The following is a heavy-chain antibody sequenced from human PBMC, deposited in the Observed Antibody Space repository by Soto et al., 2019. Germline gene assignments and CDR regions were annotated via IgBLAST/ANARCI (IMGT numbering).Heavy chain of an antibody. V-gene: IGHV1-3*01. J-gene: IGHJ5*02. CDR1: VYIFTAYA. CDR2: INAGNGNT. D-gene: IGHD5-12*01. CDR3: ARGPLRNWFDP. Sequence: XSVKVSCKASVYIFTAYAMHWVRQAPGQRLEWMGWINAGNGNTKYSQKFQGRVTITKNTSASTAYMELSSLRSEDTAVYYCARGPLRNWFDPWGQGTLVTVSS.